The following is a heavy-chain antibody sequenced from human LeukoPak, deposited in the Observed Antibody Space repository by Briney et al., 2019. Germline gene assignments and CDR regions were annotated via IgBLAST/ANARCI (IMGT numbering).Heavy chain of an antibody. J-gene: IGHJ3*02. CDR1: GGSISSGDYY. CDR3: ARGVMDHDAFDI. Sequence: SETLSLTCTVSGGSISSGDYYWSWIRQPPGKGLEWIGYIYYSGSTYNNPSLRSRVTISVDTSKNQFSLKLSSVTAADTAVYYCARGVMDHDAFDIWGQGTMVTVSS. D-gene: IGHD2-8*01. V-gene: IGHV4-30-4*02. CDR2: IYYSGST.